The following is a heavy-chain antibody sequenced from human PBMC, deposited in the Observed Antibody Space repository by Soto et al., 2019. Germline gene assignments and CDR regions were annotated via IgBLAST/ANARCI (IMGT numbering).Heavy chain of an antibody. CDR1: GFTFKNYD. V-gene: IGHV3-23*01. CDR3: ATDRQFRSYYESAGHYNN. CDR2: ISGSGAIT. Sequence: EVQLLESGGGLVQPGGSLRLSCVASGFTFKNYDMRWVRQAPGKGLEWVSGISGSGAITYYADSVRGRFTISRDNSKNTLYLQLNSLRAEDTAIYYCATDRQFRSYYESAGHYNNWGQGTLVTVSS. D-gene: IGHD3-10*01. J-gene: IGHJ4*02.